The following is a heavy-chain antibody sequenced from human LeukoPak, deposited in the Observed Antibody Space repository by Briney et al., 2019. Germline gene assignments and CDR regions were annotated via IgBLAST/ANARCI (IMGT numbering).Heavy chain of an antibody. CDR2: ISSSSSYI. CDR3: ARDMGYSSSWSRYYYYYYMDV. J-gene: IGHJ6*03. D-gene: IGHD6-13*01. Sequence: GGSLRLSCAASGFTFSSYSMNWVRQAPGKGLEWVSSISSSSSYIYYADSVKGRFTISRDNAKNSLYLQMNSLRAEDTAVYYCARDMGYSSSWSRYYYYYYMDVWGKGTTVTVSS. V-gene: IGHV3-21*01. CDR1: GFTFSSYS.